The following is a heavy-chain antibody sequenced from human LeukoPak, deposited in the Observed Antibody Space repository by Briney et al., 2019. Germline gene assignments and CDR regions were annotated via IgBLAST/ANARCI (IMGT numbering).Heavy chain of an antibody. CDR1: GGTFSSYA. D-gene: IGHD7-27*01. Sequence: SVKVSCKASGGTFSSYAISWVRQAPGQGLEWMGGIIPIFGTANYAQKFQGRVTITTDESTSTAYMELSSLRSEDTAVYYCARGRTRRNWGYLFDAFDIWGQGTMVTVSS. J-gene: IGHJ3*02. CDR3: ARGRTRRNWGYLFDAFDI. CDR2: IIPIFGTA. V-gene: IGHV1-69*05.